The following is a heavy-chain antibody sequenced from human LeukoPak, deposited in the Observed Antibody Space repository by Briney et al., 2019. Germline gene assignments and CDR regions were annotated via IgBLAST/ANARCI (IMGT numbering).Heavy chain of an antibody. CDR3: ARQGVDFWSGYAATYHFDY. CDR1: GYSISSGYY. J-gene: IGHJ4*02. Sequence: SETLSLNCAVSGYSISSGYYWGWIRQPPGKGLEWIGSIYHSGSTYYNPSLKSRVTISVDTSKNHFSLNLSSVTAVDTAVYYCARQGVDFWSGYAATYHFDYWGQGTLVTVSS. CDR2: IYHSGST. V-gene: IGHV4-38-2*01. D-gene: IGHD3-3*01.